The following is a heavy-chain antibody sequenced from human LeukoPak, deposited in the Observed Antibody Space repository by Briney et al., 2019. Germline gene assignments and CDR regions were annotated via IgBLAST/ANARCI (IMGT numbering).Heavy chain of an antibody. J-gene: IGHJ5*02. CDR3: AKIEYTRSGTHNWFDP. Sequence: PSETLSLTCTVSGGSISSSDYYWGWIRQPPGKGLEWIGSIYYSGSTYYNPSLRSRVTISLDPSKNQFSLEVYSVTAADTAVYYCAKIEYTRSGTHNWFDPWGQGTPVTVSS. D-gene: IGHD6-6*01. CDR2: IYYSGST. CDR1: GGSISSSDYY. V-gene: IGHV4-39*07.